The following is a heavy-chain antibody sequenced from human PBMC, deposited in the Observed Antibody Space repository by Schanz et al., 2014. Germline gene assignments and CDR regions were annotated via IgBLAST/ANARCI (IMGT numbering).Heavy chain of an antibody. Sequence: QVQLQASGPGLVKPSETLSLTCTVSGGSISSFYWSWIRQPAGKGLEWIGRIYTNGSTKYNPSLKSRVTMSVYTSKTQFSLKRSSVTAADTAVYYCARGGYCSRTSCYFKGGWFDPWGQGTLVTVSS. CDR2: IYTNGST. CDR3: ARGGYCSRTSCYFKGGWFDP. V-gene: IGHV4-4*07. CDR1: GGSISSFY. D-gene: IGHD2-2*01. J-gene: IGHJ5*02.